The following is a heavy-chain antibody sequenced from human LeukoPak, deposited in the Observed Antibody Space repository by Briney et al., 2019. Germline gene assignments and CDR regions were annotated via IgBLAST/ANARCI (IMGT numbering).Heavy chain of an antibody. CDR3: ARDPVVVAATRSANWFDP. CDR2: INPNSGGT. V-gene: IGHV1-2*02. CDR1: GYTFTGYY. D-gene: IGHD2-15*01. J-gene: IGHJ5*02. Sequence: ASVKVSCKASGYTFTGYYIHWVRQAPGQGLEWMGWINPNSGGTNYAQKFQGRVTMTRDTSISTAYMELSRLRSDDTAVYYCARDPVVVAATRSANWFDPWGQGTLVTVSS.